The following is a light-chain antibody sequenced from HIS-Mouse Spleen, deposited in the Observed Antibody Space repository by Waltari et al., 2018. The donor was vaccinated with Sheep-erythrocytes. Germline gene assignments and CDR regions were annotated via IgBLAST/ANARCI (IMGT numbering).Light chain of an antibody. J-gene: IGKJ1*01. CDR3: QQYNNWPPT. CDR2: GAS. Sequence: EIVMTQSPATLSVSPGERATLSCRASRSVSSHLAWYQQKPGQAPRLLIYGASTRATGIPARFSGSGSGTEFTLTISSLQSEDFAVYYCQQYNNWPPTFGQGTKVEIK. CDR1: RSVSSH. V-gene: IGKV3-15*01.